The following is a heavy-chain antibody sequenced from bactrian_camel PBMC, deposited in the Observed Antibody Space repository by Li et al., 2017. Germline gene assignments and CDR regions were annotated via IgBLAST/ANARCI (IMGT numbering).Heavy chain of an antibody. J-gene: IGHJ4*01. CDR2: LWIGGATT. V-gene: IGHV3S1*01. D-gene: IGHD6*01. Sequence: HVQLVESGGGLVQAGGSLTLSCAAGRYTYKRNCMGWFRQRPGKDREGLAVLWIGGATTTYADSVKGRFIITRDKTKDLVYLQMNGLQPEDTGMYYCAAVRYGGSWIYLVGPGDPGHRL. CDR3: AAVRYGGSWIYL. CDR1: RYTYKRNC.